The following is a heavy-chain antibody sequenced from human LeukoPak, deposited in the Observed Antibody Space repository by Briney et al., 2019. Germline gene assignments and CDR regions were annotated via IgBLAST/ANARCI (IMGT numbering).Heavy chain of an antibody. J-gene: IGHJ4*02. D-gene: IGHD2-15*01. CDR2: IYYSGST. CDR1: GGSISSYY. Sequence: SETLSLTCTVSGGSISSYYWSWIRQPPGKGLEWIGYIYYSGSTIYNPSLKSRVTISVDTSKNQFSLKLSSVTAADTAVYYCARGHPVLAATPIGFAYWGQGTLVSVSS. CDR3: ARGHPVLAATPIGFAY. V-gene: IGHV4-59*01.